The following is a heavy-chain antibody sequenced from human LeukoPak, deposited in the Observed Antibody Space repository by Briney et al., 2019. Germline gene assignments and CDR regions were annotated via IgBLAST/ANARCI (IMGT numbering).Heavy chain of an antibody. V-gene: IGHV1-8*03. CDR1: GYTFTIYN. J-gene: IGHJ4*02. Sequence: ASVKVSCKASGYTFTIYNINWVRQATGQGLEWMGWMNPNSGNTGYAQKFQGRVTITRNTSISTTYMELSSLRSEDTAVYYCARGPPTTYFDWEFDYWGQGTLVTVSS. CDR2: MNPNSGNT. D-gene: IGHD3-9*01. CDR3: ARGPPTTYFDWEFDY.